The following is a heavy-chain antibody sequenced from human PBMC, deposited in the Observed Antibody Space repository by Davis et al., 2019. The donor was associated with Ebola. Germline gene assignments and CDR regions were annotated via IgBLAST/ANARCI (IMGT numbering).Heavy chain of an antibody. CDR1: GGSISGYY. V-gene: IGHV4-59*08. J-gene: IGHJ3*02. CDR2: IYYSGST. Sequence: SETLSLTCTLSGGSISGYYLTWIRHPPGKGLEWIGSIYYSGSTYYNPSLKSRVTISVDTSKNQFSLKLSSVTAADTAVYYCARRTRSAMSTIFHDAFDIWGQGTMVTVSS. D-gene: IGHD5-24*01. CDR3: ARRTRSAMSTIFHDAFDI.